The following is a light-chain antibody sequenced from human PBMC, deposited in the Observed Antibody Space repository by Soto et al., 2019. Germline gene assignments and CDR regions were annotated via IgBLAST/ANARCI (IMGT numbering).Light chain of an antibody. CDR2: GVS. V-gene: IGKV2D-29*01. CDR1: QSLLYSDGRTY. Sequence: DVVLTQTPRSLSVTPGQPASISCKSSQSLLYSDGRTYVSWYLQKPGQPPQLLIHGVSNRFSGVPDRFSGSGSGTDFTLKISRVEAEDVGVYYCMQSIQLPITFGGGTNVEIK. CDR3: MQSIQLPIT. J-gene: IGKJ4*01.